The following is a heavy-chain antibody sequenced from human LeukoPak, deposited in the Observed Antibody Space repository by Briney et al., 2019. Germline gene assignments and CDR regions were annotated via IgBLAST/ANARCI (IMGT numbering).Heavy chain of an antibody. Sequence: PSETLSLTCTVSGGSISSGDYYWSWIRQPPGKGLEWIGYIYYSGSTYYNPSLKSRVTISVDTSKNQFSLKLSSVTAADTAVYYCARQEEGGSGYAFVVDYWGQGTLVTVSS. D-gene: IGHD3-22*01. J-gene: IGHJ4*02. CDR3: ARQEEGGSGYAFVVDY. CDR1: GGSISSGDYY. CDR2: IYYSGST. V-gene: IGHV4-30-4*01.